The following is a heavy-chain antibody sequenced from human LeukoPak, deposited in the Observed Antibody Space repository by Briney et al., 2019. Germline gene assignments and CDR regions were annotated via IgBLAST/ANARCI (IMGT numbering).Heavy chain of an antibody. D-gene: IGHD3-3*01. CDR3: ARGRGFLEWPYRF. J-gene: IGHJ4*02. CDR2: IYYSGST. Sequence: SETLSLTCTVSGGSISSYYWSWIRQPPGKGLEWIGYIYYSGSTNYNPSLKSRVTISVDTSKNQFSLKLSSVTAADTAVYYCARGRGFLEWPYRFWGQGTLVTVSS. CDR1: GGSISSYY. V-gene: IGHV4-59*12.